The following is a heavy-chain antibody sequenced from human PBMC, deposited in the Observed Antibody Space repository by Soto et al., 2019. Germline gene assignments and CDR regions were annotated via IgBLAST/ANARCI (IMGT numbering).Heavy chain of an antibody. V-gene: IGHV3-48*02. CDR3: ARDGYSYGRPFGDY. J-gene: IGHJ4*02. CDR2: ISSSSSTI. CDR1: GFTFSSYT. D-gene: IGHD5-18*01. Sequence: EVQLVESGGGLVQPGGSLRLSCAASGFTFSSYTMNWVRQAPGKGLEWVSYISSSSSTIYYADSVKGRFTISRDNAKNSLYLQMNSLRDEDTAVYYCARDGYSYGRPFGDYWGQGTLVTVSS.